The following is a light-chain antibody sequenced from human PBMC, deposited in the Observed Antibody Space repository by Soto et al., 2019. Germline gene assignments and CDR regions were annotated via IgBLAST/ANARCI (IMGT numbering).Light chain of an antibody. V-gene: IGKV3-15*01. Sequence: EIVMTQSPATLSVSPGERATLSCRASRSVSSSLAWYQQKPGKAPRLLIYGASTRATGIPARFSGSWSGTDFTLTIISLQSEDFAVYYCQQYDKWQTFGQGTKVDNK. CDR1: RSVSSS. CDR3: QQYDKWQT. J-gene: IGKJ1*01. CDR2: GAS.